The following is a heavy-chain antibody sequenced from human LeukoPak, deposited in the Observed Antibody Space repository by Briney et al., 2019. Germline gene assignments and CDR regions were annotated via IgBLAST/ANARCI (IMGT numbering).Heavy chain of an antibody. V-gene: IGHV4-38-2*02. Sequence: SETLSLTCTVSGYSISSGYYWGWIRQPPGKGLEWIGSIYHSGSTYYNPSLKSRVTISVDTSKNQFSLKLSSVTAADTAVYYCARVGPLWFGDPAYYFDYWGQGTLVTVSS. CDR1: GYSISSGYY. CDR2: IYHSGST. CDR3: ARVGPLWFGDPAYYFDY. D-gene: IGHD3-10*01. J-gene: IGHJ4*02.